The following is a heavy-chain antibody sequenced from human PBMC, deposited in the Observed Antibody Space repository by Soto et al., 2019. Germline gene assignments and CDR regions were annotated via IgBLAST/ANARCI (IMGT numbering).Heavy chain of an antibody. D-gene: IGHD6-19*01. J-gene: IGHJ6*02. Sequence: PGGSLRLSCAASGFTFSSYAMSWVRQAPGKGLEWVSAISGSGGSTYYADSVKGRFTISRDNSKNTLYLQMNSLRAEDTAVYYCAKVFRQEWLESYYYGMDVWGQGTTVTVSS. CDR2: ISGSGGST. CDR3: AKVFRQEWLESYYYGMDV. V-gene: IGHV3-23*01. CDR1: GFTFSSYA.